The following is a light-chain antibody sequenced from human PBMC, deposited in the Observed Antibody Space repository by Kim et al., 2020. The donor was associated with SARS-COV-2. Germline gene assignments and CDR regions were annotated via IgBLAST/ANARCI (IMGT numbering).Light chain of an antibody. CDR1: QSVSRNC. J-gene: IGKJ1*01. CDR3: QQYVSSPRS. Sequence: PGERANLTCRASQSVSRNCLAWYQQKPGQAPRRLMYGASTRATGIPDRFSGSGSGTDFTLTISRLEPEDFAVYYCQQYVSSPRSFGQGTKVDIK. V-gene: IGKV3-20*01. CDR2: GAS.